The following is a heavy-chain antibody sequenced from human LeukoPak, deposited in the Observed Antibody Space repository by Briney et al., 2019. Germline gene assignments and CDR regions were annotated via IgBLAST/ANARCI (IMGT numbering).Heavy chain of an antibody. CDR3: ARVSQDRYCSSTSCYANAFDI. D-gene: IGHD2-2*01. Sequence: GASVKVSCRASGYSFTGSYVHWVRQAPGQGLEWMGWINPNSGGTNYAQKFQGRVTMTRDTSISTAYMELSRLRSDDTAVYYCARVSQDRYCSSTSCYANAFDIWGQGTMVTVSS. CDR2: INPNSGGT. V-gene: IGHV1-2*02. J-gene: IGHJ3*02. CDR1: GYSFTGSY.